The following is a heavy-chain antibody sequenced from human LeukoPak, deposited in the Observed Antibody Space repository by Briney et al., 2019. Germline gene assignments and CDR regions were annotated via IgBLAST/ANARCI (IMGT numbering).Heavy chain of an antibody. V-gene: IGHV3-53*01. J-gene: IGHJ4*02. CDR3: ASESYQAYDY. CDR2: IYSGGST. D-gene: IGHD2-2*01. Sequence: GGSLRLSCAASGFTLSSNYMSWVRQAPGKGLEWVSVIYSGGSTYYADSVKGRFTISRDNSKNTLYLQMNSLRAEDTAVYYCASESYQAYDYWGQGTLVTVSS. CDR1: GFTLSSNY.